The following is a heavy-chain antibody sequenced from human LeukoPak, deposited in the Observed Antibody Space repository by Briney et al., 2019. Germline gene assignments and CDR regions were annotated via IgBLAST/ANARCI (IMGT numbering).Heavy chain of an antibody. J-gene: IGHJ4*02. D-gene: IGHD3-10*01. V-gene: IGHV5-10-1*01. CDR2: IDPSDSQT. CDR1: GYSFTSYW. CDR3: ARRARYYYGSGSYYQGPFDY. Sequence: GESLRISCQGSGYSFTSYWISWVRQMPGKGLEWMGRIDPSDSQTNYSPSFQGHVTISADKSISTAYLQWSSLKASDTAMYYCARRARYYYGSGSYYQGPFDYWGQGTLVTVSS.